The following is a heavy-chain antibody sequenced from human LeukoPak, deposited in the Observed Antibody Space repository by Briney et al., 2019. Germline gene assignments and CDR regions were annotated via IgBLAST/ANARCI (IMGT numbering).Heavy chain of an antibody. CDR2: TYYRSKWYN. D-gene: IGHD6-25*01. Sequence: SQTLSLTCAISGDSVSSDSAAWSWIRQSPSRGLEWLGRTYYRSKWYNDYAVSVKSRITINPDTSKNQFSLQLNSVTPEDTAVYYCARAMRIAAAGTFYFDYWGQGTLVTVSS. CDR3: ARAMRIAAAGTFYFDY. CDR1: GDSVSSDSAA. V-gene: IGHV6-1*01. J-gene: IGHJ4*02.